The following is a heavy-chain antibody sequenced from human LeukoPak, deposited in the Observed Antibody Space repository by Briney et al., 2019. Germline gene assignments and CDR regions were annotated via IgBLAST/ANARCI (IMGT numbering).Heavy chain of an antibody. D-gene: IGHD6-13*01. J-gene: IGHJ4*02. CDR1: GYTFTSYG. V-gene: IGHV1-18*01. CDR3: ARVAAADYFDY. Sequence: VSVKVSCKASGYTFTSYGISWVRQAPGQGLEWMGWINPYNGNTNYAQKLQGRVTMTTDTSTSTAYMELRSLRSDDTAVYYCARVAAADYFDYWAREPWSPSPQ. CDR2: INPYNGNT.